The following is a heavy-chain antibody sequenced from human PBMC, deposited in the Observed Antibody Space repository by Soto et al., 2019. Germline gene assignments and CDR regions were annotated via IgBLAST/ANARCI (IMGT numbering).Heavy chain of an antibody. D-gene: IGHD6-6*01. CDR1: GFTFSSYA. CDR3: AKDIAARPYWYYGMDV. V-gene: IGHV3-23*01. J-gene: IGHJ6*02. Sequence: PGGSLRLSCAASGFTFSSYAMSWVRQAPGKGLEWVSAISGSGGSTYYADSVKGRFTISRDNSKNTLYLQMNSPRAEDTAVYYCAKDIAARPYWYYGMDVWGQGTTVTVSS. CDR2: ISGSGGST.